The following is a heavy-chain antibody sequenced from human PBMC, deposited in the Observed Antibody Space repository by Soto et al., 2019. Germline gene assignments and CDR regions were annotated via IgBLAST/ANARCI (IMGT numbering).Heavy chain of an antibody. CDR3: ASDFKEVRGVYYYDYYMDV. D-gene: IGHD3-10*01. CDR1: GFTFSSYG. Sequence: GGSLRLSCAASGFTFSSYGMHWVRQAPGKGLEWVAVIWYDGSNKYYADSVKGRFTISRDNSKNTLYLQMNSLRAEDTAVYYCASDFKEVRGVYYYDYYMDVGGKGTTVTVS. CDR2: IWYDGSNK. V-gene: IGHV3-33*01. J-gene: IGHJ6*03.